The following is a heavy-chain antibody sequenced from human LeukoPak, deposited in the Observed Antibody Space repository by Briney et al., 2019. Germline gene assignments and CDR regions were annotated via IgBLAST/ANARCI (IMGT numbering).Heavy chain of an antibody. CDR2: IYYSGST. CDR1: GGSISSYY. J-gene: IGHJ4*02. V-gene: IGHV4-59*08. D-gene: IGHD3-10*01. CDR3: ARGRNYDGSVTYYTD. Sequence: PSETLSLTCTVSGGSISSYYWSWIRQPPGKGLEWIGYIYYSGSTYYNPSVKSRVTMSIDTSKNQFSLKLSSVTAADTAVYFCARGRNYDGSVTYYTDWGQGTLVTVSS.